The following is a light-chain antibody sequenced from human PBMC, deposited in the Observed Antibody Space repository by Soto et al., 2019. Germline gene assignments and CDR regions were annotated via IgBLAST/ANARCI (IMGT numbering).Light chain of an antibody. J-gene: IGLJ2*01. Sequence: QSALTQPASVSGSPGQSITISCTGTSSDVGSYNLVSWYQQHPGKAPKLMIYEGSKRPSGVSNRFSGSKSGNTASLTISGLQAEDEADYYCCSYAGIHVVFGGRTKLTVL. V-gene: IGLV2-23*01. CDR2: EGS. CDR3: CSYAGIHVV. CDR1: SSDVGSYNL.